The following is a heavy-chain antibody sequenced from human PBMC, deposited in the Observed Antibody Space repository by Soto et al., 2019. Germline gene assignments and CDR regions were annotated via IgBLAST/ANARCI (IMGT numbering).Heavy chain of an antibody. CDR2: IYPGDSDT. Sequence: PGESLKISCKGSGYSFTSYWIGWVRQMPGKGLEWMGIIYPGDSDTRYSPSFQGQVTISADKSISTAYLQWSSLKASDTAMYYCARSNGYPPSPIEYYYYGMGVWRQGTTVTVS. CDR1: GYSFTSYW. V-gene: IGHV5-51*01. D-gene: IGHD5-12*01. J-gene: IGHJ6*02. CDR3: ARSNGYPPSPIEYYYYGMGV.